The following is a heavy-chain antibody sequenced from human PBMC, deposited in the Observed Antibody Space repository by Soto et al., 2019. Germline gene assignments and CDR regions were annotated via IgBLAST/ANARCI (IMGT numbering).Heavy chain of an antibody. D-gene: IGHD4-17*01. CDR1: GGSISSGGYY. J-gene: IGHJ4*02. CDR3: ARVSSIAPANGEPEGTYDY. CDR2: IYYSGST. Sequence: QVQLQESGPGLVKPSQTLSLTCTVSGGSISSGGYYWSWIRQHPGKGLEWIGYIYYSGSTYYNPSLKSRVTISVDTSKNQFSLKLSSVTAADTAVYYCARVSSIAPANGEPEGTYDYWGQGTLVTVSS. V-gene: IGHV4-31*03.